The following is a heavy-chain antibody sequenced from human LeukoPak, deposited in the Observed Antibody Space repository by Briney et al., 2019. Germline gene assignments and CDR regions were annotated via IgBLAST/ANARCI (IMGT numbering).Heavy chain of an antibody. CDR1: GGSISSGDYY. CDR3: ARAPGSGWYGD. D-gene: IGHD6-19*01. J-gene: IGHJ4*02. Sequence: PSETLSLTCTVSGGSISSGDYYWSWIRQPAGKSLEWIGRIHTSGSTNYNPSLKSRVTISVDTSKNQLSLKLSSVTAADTAVYYCARAPGSGWYGDWGQGTLVTVSS. CDR2: IHTSGST. V-gene: IGHV4-61*02.